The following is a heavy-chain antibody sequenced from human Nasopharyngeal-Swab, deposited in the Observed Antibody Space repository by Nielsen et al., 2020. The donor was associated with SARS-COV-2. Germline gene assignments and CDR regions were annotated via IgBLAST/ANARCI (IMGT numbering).Heavy chain of an antibody. D-gene: IGHD5-24*01. Sequence: GGSLRLSCKGSGYRFTSYWIGWVRQMPGKGLEWMGIIYPGDSDTRYSPSFQGQVTISADKSISTAYLQWSSLKASDTAMYYCARSDRDGDPYYFDSWGQGTLVNVSS. J-gene: IGHJ4*02. V-gene: IGHV5-51*01. CDR3: ARSDRDGDPYYFDS. CDR1: GYRFTSYW. CDR2: IYPGDSDT.